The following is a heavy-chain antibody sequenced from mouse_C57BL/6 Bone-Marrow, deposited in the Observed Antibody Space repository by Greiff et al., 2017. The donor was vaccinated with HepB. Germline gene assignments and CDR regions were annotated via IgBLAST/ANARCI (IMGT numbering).Heavy chain of an antibody. Sequence: EVKLVESGPELVKPGASVKISCKASGYSFTGYYMHWVKQSHGNILDWIGYIYPYNGVSSYNQKFKGKATLTVDKSSSTAYMELRSLTSEDSAVYYWARERRLTGPFDYWGQGTTLTVSS. D-gene: IGHD4-1*01. CDR2: IYPYNGVS. CDR1: GYSFTGYY. J-gene: IGHJ2*01. V-gene: IGHV1-31*01. CDR3: ARERRLTGPFDY.